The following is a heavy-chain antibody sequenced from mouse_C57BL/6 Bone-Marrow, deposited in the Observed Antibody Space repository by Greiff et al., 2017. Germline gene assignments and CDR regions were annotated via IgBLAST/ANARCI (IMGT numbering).Heavy chain of an antibody. J-gene: IGHJ2*01. V-gene: IGHV1-59*01. CDR2: IDPSGSYT. Sequence: VQLQQPGAELVRPGTSVTLSCKASGYTFTSYWMHWVKQRPGQGLEWIGVIDPSGSYTNYNQKFKGKATLTVDTSSSTAYMQLSSLTSEDSAVYYWARYTGYGAYYFDYWGQGTTLTVSS. D-gene: IGHD1-1*02. CDR3: ARYTGYGAYYFDY. CDR1: GYTFTSYW.